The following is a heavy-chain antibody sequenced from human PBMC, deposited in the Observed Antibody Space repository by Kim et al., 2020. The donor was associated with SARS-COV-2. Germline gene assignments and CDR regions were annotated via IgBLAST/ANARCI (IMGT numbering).Heavy chain of an antibody. CDR3: ARDDYDSSGGIDY. D-gene: IGHD3-22*01. Sequence: YHPSLKSRVTISVDTSKNQFSLKLSSVTAADTAVYYCARDDYDSSGGIDYWGQGTLVTVSS. V-gene: IGHV4-31*02. J-gene: IGHJ4*02.